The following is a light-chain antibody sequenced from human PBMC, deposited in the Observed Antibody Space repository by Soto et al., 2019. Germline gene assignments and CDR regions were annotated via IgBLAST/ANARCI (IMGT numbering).Light chain of an antibody. CDR2: DDS. CDR1: NIGGKS. CDR3: QVWDYRSDHV. V-gene: IGLV3-21*02. Sequence: SYELTQSPSVSVAPGQTARITCGGNNIGGKSVHWYQQKPGQAPVLVVYDDSDRPSGISERFSGSNSGNTATLTISRVEAGDEADYYCQVWDYRSDHVFGTGTKVTVL. J-gene: IGLJ1*01.